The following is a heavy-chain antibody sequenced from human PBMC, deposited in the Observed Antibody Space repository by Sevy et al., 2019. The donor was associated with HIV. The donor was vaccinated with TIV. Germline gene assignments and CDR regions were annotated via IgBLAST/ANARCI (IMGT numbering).Heavy chain of an antibody. CDR3: ARDLRPTYHSLGMDV. Sequence: GGSLRLSCSGYGYRFDNYAMHWVRQPPGKGLEWVSGISWSSGSIDYADSVKGRFTISRDNAKNSLYLQMNSLRPEDTALYFCARDLRPTYHSLGMDVWGHGTKVTVSS. CDR2: ISWSSGSI. D-gene: IGHD6-6*01. V-gene: IGHV3-9*01. CDR1: GYRFDNYA. J-gene: IGHJ6*02.